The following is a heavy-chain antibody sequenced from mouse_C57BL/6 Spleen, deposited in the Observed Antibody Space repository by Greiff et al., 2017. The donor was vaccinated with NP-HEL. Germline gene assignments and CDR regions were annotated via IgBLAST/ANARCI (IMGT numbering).Heavy chain of an antibody. D-gene: IGHD1-1*01. CDR3: TRVYYGSSHFDY. CDR2: ISSGGDYI. V-gene: IGHV5-9-1*02. CDR1: GFTFSSYA. J-gene: IGHJ2*01. Sequence: EVQVVESGEGLVKPGGSLKLSCAASGFTFSSYAMSWVRQTPEKRLEWVAYISSGGDYIYYADTVKGRFTISRDNARNTLYLQMSSLKSEDTAMYYCTRVYYGSSHFDYWGQGTTLTVSS.